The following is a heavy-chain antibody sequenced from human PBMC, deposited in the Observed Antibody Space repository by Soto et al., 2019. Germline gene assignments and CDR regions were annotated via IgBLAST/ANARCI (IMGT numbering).Heavy chain of an antibody. CDR3: ASNLYSYGFIDY. Sequence: SETLSLTCTVSGGSISSSSYYWGWIRQPPGKGLERIGSIYYSGSTYYNPSLKSRVTISVDTSKNQFSLKLSSVTAADTAVYYCASNLYSYGFIDYWGQGTLVTVSS. V-gene: IGHV4-39*01. CDR2: IYYSGST. CDR1: GGSISSSSYY. J-gene: IGHJ4*02. D-gene: IGHD5-18*01.